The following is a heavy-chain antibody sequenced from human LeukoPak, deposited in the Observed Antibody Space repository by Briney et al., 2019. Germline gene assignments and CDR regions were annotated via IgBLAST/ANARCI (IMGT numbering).Heavy chain of an antibody. CDR1: GFTFSSHG. D-gene: IGHD5-24*01. V-gene: IGHV3-23*01. Sequence: GGSLRLSCAASGFTFSSHGMNWVRQAPGKGLEWVSGISPSGGITYYTDSVKGRFTISRDDSKNTVSLQMNSLRAEDTAVYYCAKSGYNRFDYWGQGTLVTVSS. J-gene: IGHJ4*02. CDR3: AKSGYNRFDY. CDR2: ISPSGGIT.